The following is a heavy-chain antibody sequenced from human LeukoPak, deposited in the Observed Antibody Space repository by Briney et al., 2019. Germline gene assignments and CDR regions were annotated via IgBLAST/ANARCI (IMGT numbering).Heavy chain of an antibody. Sequence: ASVKVSCTASGYTFTSYGISWVRQAPGQGLEWMGWISAYNGNTNYAQKLQGRVTMTTDTSTSTAYMELRSLRSDDTAVYYCARAGLDFWSGRYYYYGMDVWGQGTTVTVSS. CDR2: ISAYNGNT. CDR3: ARAGLDFWSGRYYYYGMDV. V-gene: IGHV1-18*01. J-gene: IGHJ6*02. CDR1: GYTFTSYG. D-gene: IGHD3-3*01.